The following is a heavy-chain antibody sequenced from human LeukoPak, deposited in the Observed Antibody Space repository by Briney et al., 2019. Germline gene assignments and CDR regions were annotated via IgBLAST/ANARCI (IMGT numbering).Heavy chain of an antibody. J-gene: IGHJ5*02. Sequence: ASVKVSCKASGYTFTSYYMHWVRHAPGQGLEWMGLINPSGGSTRYAQKFQGRVTMTRDTSTSTVYMELSSLRSEDTAVYYCARVMSVAGTGWFDPWGQGTLVTVSS. D-gene: IGHD6-19*01. CDR3: ARVMSVAGTGWFDP. V-gene: IGHV1-46*01. CDR2: INPSGGST. CDR1: GYTFTSYY.